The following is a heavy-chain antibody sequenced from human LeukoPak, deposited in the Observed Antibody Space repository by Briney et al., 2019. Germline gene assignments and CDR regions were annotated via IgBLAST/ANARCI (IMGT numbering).Heavy chain of an antibody. J-gene: IGHJ4*02. CDR2: INPNSGGT. D-gene: IGHD3-22*01. Sequence: ASVKVSCKASGYTFTGYYMHWVRQAPGQGLEWMGWINPNSGGTNYAQKFQGRVTMTRDTSISTAYMELSRLRSDDTAVYCCARDLSVRDYYDSSGYYFDYWGQGTLVTVSS. CDR3: ARDLSVRDYYDSSGYYFDY. CDR1: GYTFTGYY. V-gene: IGHV1-2*02.